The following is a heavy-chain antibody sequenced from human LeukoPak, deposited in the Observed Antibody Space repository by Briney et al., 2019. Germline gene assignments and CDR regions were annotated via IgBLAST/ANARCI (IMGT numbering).Heavy chain of an antibody. V-gene: IGHV3-66*02. CDR1: GFTFSSYA. CDR3: ARGYSGYDLDY. Sequence: PGGSLRLSCAASGFTFSSYAMNWVRQAPGKGLEWVSVIYSGGSTEYADSVKGRFTISRDNSKNTLYLQMNSLRAEDTAVYYCARGYSGYDLDYWGQGTLVTVSS. CDR2: IYSGGST. D-gene: IGHD5-12*01. J-gene: IGHJ4*02.